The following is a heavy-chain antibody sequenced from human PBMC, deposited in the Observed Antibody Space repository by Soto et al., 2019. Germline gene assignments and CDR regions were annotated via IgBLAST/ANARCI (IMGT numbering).Heavy chain of an antibody. J-gene: IGHJ4*02. CDR1: GFTFSDYA. Sequence: VQLVESGGGVVQPGRSLRLSCAASGFTFSDYAMHWVRQAPGKGLEWVAVVSHDGRNTHYADSVKGQFTISRDSSKNTVSLEMTSLRAEDTAVHYCAKGGRQWLVTSDFNYWGQGALVTVSS. V-gene: IGHV3-30*18. D-gene: IGHD6-19*01. CDR3: AKGGRQWLVTSDFNY. CDR2: VSHDGRNT.